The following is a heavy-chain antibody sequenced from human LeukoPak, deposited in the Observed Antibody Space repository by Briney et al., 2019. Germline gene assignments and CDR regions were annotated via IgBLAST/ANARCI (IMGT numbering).Heavy chain of an antibody. Sequence: EASVKVSCKASGGTFSSYAISWVRQAPGQGLEWMGGIIPIFGTANYAQKFQGRVTITADESTSTAYMELSSLRSEDTAVYYCARVRTHYDFWSGYFDYWGQGTLVTVSS. D-gene: IGHD3-3*01. CDR1: GGTFSSYA. CDR3: ARVRTHYDFWSGYFDY. CDR2: IIPIFGTA. V-gene: IGHV1-69*13. J-gene: IGHJ4*02.